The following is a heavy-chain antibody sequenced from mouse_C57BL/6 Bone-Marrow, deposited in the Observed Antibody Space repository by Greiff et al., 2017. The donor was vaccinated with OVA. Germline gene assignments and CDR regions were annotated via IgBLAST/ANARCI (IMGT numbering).Heavy chain of an antibody. Sequence: EVQLQQSGPELVKPGASVKISCKASGYSFTGYYMNWVKQSPEKSLEWIGEINPSTGGTTYNQKFKAKATLTVDKSSSTAYMQLKSLTSEDSAVYYCARGENGIFDYWGQGTTLTVSS. V-gene: IGHV1-42*01. J-gene: IGHJ2*01. CDR3: ARGENGIFDY. CDR1: GYSFTGYY. D-gene: IGHD2-1*01. CDR2: INPSTGGT.